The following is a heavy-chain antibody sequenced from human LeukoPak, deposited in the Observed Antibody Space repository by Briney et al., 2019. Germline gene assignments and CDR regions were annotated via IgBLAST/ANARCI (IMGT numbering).Heavy chain of an antibody. Sequence: PGGSLRLSCAASGFTFSTYNMNWVRQAPGKGLEWVSSISSRSSYIYYADSVKGRFTISRDNAKNSLYLQMNGLRAEDTAVYYCARENTAVPGGDCWGQGTLVTVSS. CDR1: GFTFSTYN. CDR2: ISSRSSYI. J-gene: IGHJ4*02. CDR3: ARENTAVPGGDC. V-gene: IGHV3-21*01. D-gene: IGHD5-18*01.